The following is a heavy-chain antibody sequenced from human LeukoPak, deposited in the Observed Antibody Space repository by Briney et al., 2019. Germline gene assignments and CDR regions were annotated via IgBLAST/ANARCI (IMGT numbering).Heavy chain of an antibody. J-gene: IGHJ4*02. D-gene: IGHD3-3*01. CDR1: GYTLTGYY. Sequence: ASVKVSCKASGYTLTGYYIHWVRQAPGQGREWMGWINTNTGGTNFSQKFQGRVTMTSDTSIPTAYMELSRLRSDDTAVYYCAREHPFGVILIRGFDYWGQGTLVTVSS. CDR2: INTNTGGT. CDR3: AREHPFGVILIRGFDY. V-gene: IGHV1-2*02.